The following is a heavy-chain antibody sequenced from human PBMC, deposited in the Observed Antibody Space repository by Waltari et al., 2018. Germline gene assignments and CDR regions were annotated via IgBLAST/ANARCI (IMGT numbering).Heavy chain of an antibody. V-gene: IGHV4-61*02. CDR1: GGSISSGTYY. CDR2: IYTSGRT. Sequence: QVQLQESGPGLVKPSQTLSLTCTVSGGSISSGTYYWTWSRQPAGKGLEWIGRIYTSGRTNYNPSLKSRLIISVDTSKNQFSLKLTSVTAADTAVYYCAGQGDYYAFDIWGQGTMLTVSS. D-gene: IGHD4-17*01. J-gene: IGHJ3*02. CDR3: AGQGDYYAFDI.